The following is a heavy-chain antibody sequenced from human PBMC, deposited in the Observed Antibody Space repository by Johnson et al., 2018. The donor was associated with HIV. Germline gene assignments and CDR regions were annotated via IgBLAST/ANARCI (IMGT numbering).Heavy chain of an antibody. CDR2: ISYDGSNK. Sequence: QVQLVESGGGVVQPGRSLRLSCAASGFTFSSYAMHWVRQAPGKGLEWVALISYDGSNKYYADSVKGRFTISRDNSKNTLYLQMNSLRAEDTAVYYCARDPDYYDSSGSEAFDIWGQGTMVTVSS. V-gene: IGHV3-30-3*01. J-gene: IGHJ3*02. CDR3: ARDPDYYDSSGSEAFDI. D-gene: IGHD3-22*01. CDR1: GFTFSSYA.